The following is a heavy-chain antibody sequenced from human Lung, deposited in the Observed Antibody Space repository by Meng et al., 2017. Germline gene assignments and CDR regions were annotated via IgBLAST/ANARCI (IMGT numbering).Heavy chain of an antibody. V-gene: IGHV3-74*01. CDR3: TNDRLNH. D-gene: IGHD1-1*01. J-gene: IGHJ1*01. Sequence: VQLVGSGGGLVPPGGSLRLSCAASGFSFTDHWMHWVRQGPGKGLVWVSCINRDGTKPTYADSVKGRFTISRDNAKNTLYLQMNNLRAEDTAFYYCTNDRLNHWGQGALVTVSS. CDR1: GFSFTDHW. CDR2: INRDGTKP.